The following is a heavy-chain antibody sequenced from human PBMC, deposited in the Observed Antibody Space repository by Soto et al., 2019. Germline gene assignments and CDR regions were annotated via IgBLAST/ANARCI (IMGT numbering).Heavy chain of an antibody. CDR1: GFTFNNFA. Sequence: EVQLLESGGGLVQPGGSLRLSCAASGFTFNNFAMSWVRQAPGKGLEWVSTISDSGGSTYYADSVKGRFTISRDNSKNTLFLQMNALRAEDTAFYYCAKAPDFYYGSGSYYKYWGQGTLVTVSS. D-gene: IGHD3-10*01. CDR2: ISDSGGST. J-gene: IGHJ4*02. CDR3: AKAPDFYYGSGSYYKY. V-gene: IGHV3-23*01.